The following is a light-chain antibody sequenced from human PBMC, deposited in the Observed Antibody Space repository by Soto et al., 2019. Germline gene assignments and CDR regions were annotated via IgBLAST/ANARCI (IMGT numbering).Light chain of an antibody. CDR3: HQCDSATWT. CDR2: GAS. CDR1: QSVXSNY. J-gene: IGKJ1*01. V-gene: IGKV3-20*01. Sequence: IVLTQSPGTLSLSPGESATLSCRASQSVXSNYPAWYKQKPGQAPGLPXYGASSRATGIPDRFSGSGSGTDFTLTISRLEPEDFAVFYCHQCDSATWTFGQGTKVEIK.